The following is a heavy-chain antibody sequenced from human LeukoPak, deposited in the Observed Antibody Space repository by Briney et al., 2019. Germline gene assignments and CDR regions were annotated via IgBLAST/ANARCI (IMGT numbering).Heavy chain of an antibody. CDR2: ISSSSSTI. D-gene: IGHD2-15*01. J-gene: IGHJ6*03. V-gene: IGHV3-48*01. Sequence: GGSLRLSCVASGFTFSSYSMNCVRQAPGEGLEWVSYISSSSSTIYYADSVKGRFTISRDNAKNSLYLQINSLRAEDTAVYYCARHPPYGGSPHYYYMDVWGKGTTVTVSS. CDR1: GFTFSSYS. CDR3: ARHPPYGGSPHYYYMDV.